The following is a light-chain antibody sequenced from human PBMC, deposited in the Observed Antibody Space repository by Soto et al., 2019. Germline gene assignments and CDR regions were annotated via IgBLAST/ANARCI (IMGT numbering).Light chain of an antibody. CDR3: QQYDTLSFT. Sequence: DIQVTQSPSSLSASVGDRVTITCRTSQSINIYLNWYQQKVGKAHKLLIYDASNLEPGVPSRFSGSGSGTEFIFTISSLQPEDIATYYCQQYDTLSFTFGPGTKVDIK. CDR2: DAS. J-gene: IGKJ3*01. V-gene: IGKV1-33*01. CDR1: QSINIY.